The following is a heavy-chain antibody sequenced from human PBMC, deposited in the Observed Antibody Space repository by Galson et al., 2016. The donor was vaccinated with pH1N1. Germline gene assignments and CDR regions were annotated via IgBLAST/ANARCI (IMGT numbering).Heavy chain of an antibody. D-gene: IGHD2-2*01. CDR1: GFTFSDYH. Sequence: SLRLSCAASGFTFSDYHMSWIRQAPGKGLEWVSYISSSDTIYYADSVKGRFTISRDNAKNSLYLQTNSLRAEDTAVYYCARVVVPAAKNIMDVWGQGTTVTVSS. CDR3: ARVVVPAAKNIMDV. V-gene: IGHV3-11*01. J-gene: IGHJ6*02. CDR2: ISSSDTI.